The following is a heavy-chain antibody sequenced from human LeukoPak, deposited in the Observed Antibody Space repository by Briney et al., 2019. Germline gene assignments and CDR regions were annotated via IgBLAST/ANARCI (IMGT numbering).Heavy chain of an antibody. V-gene: IGHV3-7*03. CDR3: VRDLGGRSGH. D-gene: IGHD1-26*01. CDR1: GFTFSNYW. CDR2: IKPDESEK. J-gene: IGHJ4*02. Sequence: GGSLRLSCAASGFTFSNYWMTWVRQAPGKGLEWVANIKPDESEKYYVGSVKGRFAISRDNAKNSLYLQMNSLRAEDTAVYYCVRDLGGRSGHWGQGTLVTVSS.